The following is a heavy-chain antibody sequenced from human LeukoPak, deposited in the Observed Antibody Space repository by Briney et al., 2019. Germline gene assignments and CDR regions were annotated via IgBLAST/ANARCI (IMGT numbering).Heavy chain of an antibody. V-gene: IGHV1-2*02. CDR3: AREGNYYYMDV. Sequence: ASVKVSCKASGYTFTGYYMHWVRQAPGQGLEWMGWINPNSGGTNYAQKFQGRVTITADKSTSTAYMELSSLRSEDTAVYYCAREGNYYYMDVWGKGTTVTVSS. CDR2: INPNSGGT. CDR1: GYTFTGYY. J-gene: IGHJ6*03.